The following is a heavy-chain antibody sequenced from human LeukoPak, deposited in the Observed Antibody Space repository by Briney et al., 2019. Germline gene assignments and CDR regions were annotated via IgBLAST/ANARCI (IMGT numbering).Heavy chain of an antibody. Sequence: GGSLRLSCAASGFTFSSYAMSWVRHAPGKGLEWVSAISGSGGSTYYADSVKGRFTLSRGQSKMTLYLQMSSLRAEDTAVYYCAKLTGTPGCGIVVVTAAMHWGGDCYYGMDVWGKGNTVTVSS. J-gene: IGHJ6*04. CDR3: AKLTGTPGCGIVVVTAAMHWGGDCYYGMDV. CDR2: ISGSGGST. V-gene: IGHV3-23*01. D-gene: IGHD2-2*01. CDR1: GFTFSSYA.